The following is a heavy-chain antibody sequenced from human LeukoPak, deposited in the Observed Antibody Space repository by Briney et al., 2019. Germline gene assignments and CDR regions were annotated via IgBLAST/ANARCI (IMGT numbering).Heavy chain of an antibody. Sequence: KSSETLSLTCTVSGGSFSSGSYYWSWIRQPAGKGLEWIGRIYTSGSTNYNPSLKSRVTISVDTSKNQFSLKLSSMTAADTAVYYCARLGIGWPFDYWGQGTLVTVSS. V-gene: IGHV4-61*02. CDR3: ARLGIGWPFDY. D-gene: IGHD6-19*01. J-gene: IGHJ4*02. CDR2: IYTSGST. CDR1: GGSFSSGSYY.